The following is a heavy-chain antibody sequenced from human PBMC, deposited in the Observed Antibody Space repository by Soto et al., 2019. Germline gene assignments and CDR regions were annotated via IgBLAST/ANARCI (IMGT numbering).Heavy chain of an antibody. J-gene: IGHJ3*02. CDR3: ARRYDYGDYDAFDI. CDR2: IYYSGST. D-gene: IGHD4-17*01. CDR1: GGSISSYY. V-gene: IGHV4-59*08. Sequence: TSETLSLTCTVSGGSISSYYWSRIRQPPGKGLEWIGYIYYSGSTNYNPSLKSRVTISVDTSKNQFSLKLSSVTAADTAVYYCARRYDYGDYDAFDIWGQGTMVTVSS.